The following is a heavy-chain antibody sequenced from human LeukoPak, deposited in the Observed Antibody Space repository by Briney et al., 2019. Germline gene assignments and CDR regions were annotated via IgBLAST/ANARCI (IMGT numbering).Heavy chain of an antibody. V-gene: IGHV3-30-3*01. D-gene: IGHD2-2*01. Sequence: GGSLRLSCAASGFTDSNNYMSWVRQAPGKGLEWVAVISYDGSNKYYADSVKGRFTISRDNAKNSLYLQMNSLRAEDTAVYYCARGVPAALWSYYYGMDVWGQGTTVTVSS. CDR1: GFTDSNNY. CDR3: ARGVPAALWSYYYGMDV. CDR2: ISYDGSNK. J-gene: IGHJ6*02.